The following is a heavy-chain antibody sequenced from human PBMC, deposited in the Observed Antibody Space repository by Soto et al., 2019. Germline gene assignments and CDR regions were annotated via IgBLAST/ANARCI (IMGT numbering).Heavy chain of an antibody. Sequence: GQGHEWMGGHIPIFGTANYAQKFQGRVTITADKSTSTAYMELSSLRSEDTAVYYCASHTAARTTLYYYYGMDLWGHGTTVPVSS. J-gene: IGHJ6*02. V-gene: IGHV1-69*06. D-gene: IGHD6-6*01. CDR2: HIPIFGTA. CDR3: ASHTAARTTLYYYYGMDL.